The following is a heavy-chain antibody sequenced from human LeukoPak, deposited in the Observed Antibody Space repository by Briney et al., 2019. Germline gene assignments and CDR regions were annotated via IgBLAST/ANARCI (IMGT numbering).Heavy chain of an antibody. CDR2: ISYDGSNK. V-gene: IGHV3-30*04. CDR3: AKAGYGDYPWDAFDI. D-gene: IGHD4-17*01. CDR1: GFTFSSYA. J-gene: IGHJ3*02. Sequence: PGGSLRLSCAASGFTFSSYAMHWVRQAPGKGLEWVAVISYDGSNKYYADSVKGRFTISRDNSKNTLYLQMNSLRAEDTAVYYCAKAGYGDYPWDAFDIWGQGTMVTVSS.